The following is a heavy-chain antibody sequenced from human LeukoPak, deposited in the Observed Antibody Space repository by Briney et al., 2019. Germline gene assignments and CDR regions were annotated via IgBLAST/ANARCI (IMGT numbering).Heavy chain of an antibody. Sequence: SETLSLTCAVYGGSFSGYYWSWIRQPPGKGLEWIGEINHSGSTNYNPSLKSRVTISVDTSKNQFSLKLSSVTAADTAVYYCARVAGGATMVRGVILNWFDPWGQATLVTVSS. CDR1: GGSFSGYY. J-gene: IGHJ5*02. V-gene: IGHV4-34*01. CDR2: INHSGST. CDR3: ARVAGGATMVRGVILNWFDP. D-gene: IGHD3-10*01.